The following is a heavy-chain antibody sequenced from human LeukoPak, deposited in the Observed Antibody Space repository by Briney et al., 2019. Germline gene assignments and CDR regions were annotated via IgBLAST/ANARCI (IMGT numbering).Heavy chain of an antibody. J-gene: IGHJ5*02. D-gene: IGHD4-17*01. CDR3: AKGGGNHDYGDYDDWFDP. CDR1: GFTFSSYA. Sequence: TGGSLRLSCAASGFTFSSYAMRWIRQAPGKGLEWVSAMSGSGGSTDYADSVKGRFTISRDNSKNTLYLQMSNLRAEDTAVYYCAKGGGNHDYGDYDDWFDPWGQGTLVTVSS. V-gene: IGHV3-23*01. CDR2: MSGSGGST.